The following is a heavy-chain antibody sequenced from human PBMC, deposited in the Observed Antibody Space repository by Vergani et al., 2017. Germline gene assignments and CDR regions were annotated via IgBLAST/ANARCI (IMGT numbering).Heavy chain of an antibody. CDR1: GYTFTGYY. D-gene: IGHD3-10*01. CDR2: INPNSGGT. Sequence: QVQLVQSGAEVKKPGASVKVSCKASGYTFTGYYMHWVRQAPGQGLEWMGWINPNSGGTNYAQKFQGRVTMTRDTSISTAYMELSRLRSDDTAVYYCAREKITMVREGKIGTGYHAFDIWGQGTMVNVSS. CDR3: AREKITMVREGKIGTGYHAFDI. V-gene: IGHV1-2*02. J-gene: IGHJ3*02.